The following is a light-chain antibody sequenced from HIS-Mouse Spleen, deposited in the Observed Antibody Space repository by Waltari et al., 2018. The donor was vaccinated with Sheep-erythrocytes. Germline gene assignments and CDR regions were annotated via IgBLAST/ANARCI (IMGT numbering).Light chain of an antibody. CDR1: SSVVGGYNY. CDR3: CSYAGSYNHV. V-gene: IGLV2-11*01. J-gene: IGLJ1*01. CDR2: DVS. Sequence: QSALTQPRSVSGSPGQSVTIPCTGTSSVVGGYNYFSWYQQHPGKPPKLMIYDVSKRPSGVPDRFSGSKSGNTASLTISGLQAEDEADYYCCSYAGSYNHVFATGTKVTVL.